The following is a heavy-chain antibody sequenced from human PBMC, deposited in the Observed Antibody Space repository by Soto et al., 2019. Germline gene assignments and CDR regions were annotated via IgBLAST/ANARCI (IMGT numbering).Heavy chain of an antibody. D-gene: IGHD3-10*01. CDR1: GYTFTEND. V-gene: IGHV1-8*01. J-gene: IGHJ4*02. CDR3: VRAPLDYYYADYFDN. Sequence: ASVNVSCKASGYTFTENDINWVLQATGQGLEWMGWMNPNSGNTGYAQKFQGRVTMTRDNSITTAYMELSSLRSEDTAVYFCVRAPLDYYYADYFDNWGQGTLDTVSS. CDR2: MNPNSGNT.